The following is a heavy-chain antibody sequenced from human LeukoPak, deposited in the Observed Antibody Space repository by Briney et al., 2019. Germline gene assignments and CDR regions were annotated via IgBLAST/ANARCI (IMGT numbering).Heavy chain of an antibody. D-gene: IGHD1-26*01. CDR1: GFTFSSYG. V-gene: IGHV3-30*18. CDR2: ISYDGSNK. CDR3: AKDLSGSSYSFDY. Sequence: GGSLRLSCAASGFTFSSYGMHWVRQAPGKGLEWVAVISYDGSNKYYADSVKGRFTISRDNSKNTLYLQMNSLRAEDTAVYYCAKDLSGSSYSFDYWGQGTLVTVSS. J-gene: IGHJ4*02.